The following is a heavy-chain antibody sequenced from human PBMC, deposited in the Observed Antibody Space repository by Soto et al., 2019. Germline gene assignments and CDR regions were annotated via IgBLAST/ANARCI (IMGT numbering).Heavy chain of an antibody. D-gene: IGHD5-12*01. V-gene: IGHV3-23*01. CDR3: AQGPSPSGGYERIDH. CDR2: ITGSGSAT. Sequence: EVQLLESGGGLVQPGGSLRLSCAASGFTVSSYAMSWVRQAPGKGLEWVSGITGSGSATHYAGSVKGRSTISRDNSRNTLYLQMNSLGGDDTAVYYCAQGPSPSGGYERIDHWGLGALVAVSS. CDR1: GFTVSSYA. J-gene: IGHJ4*02.